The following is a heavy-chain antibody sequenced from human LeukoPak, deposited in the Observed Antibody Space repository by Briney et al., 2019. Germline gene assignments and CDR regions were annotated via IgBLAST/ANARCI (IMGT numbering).Heavy chain of an antibody. Sequence: SETLSLTCTVSGGSIDGSTGHWGWVRQPPGKGLEWIGSMFYRGSPYYNPSLKSRVTMSVDTSKNQFSLKVTSVTAADTAVYYCARVGYASSAIYFQQWGQGTLVSVSS. CDR1: GGSIDGSTGH. V-gene: IGHV4-39*07. CDR3: ARVGYASSAIYFQQ. D-gene: IGHD2-8*01. CDR2: MFYRGSP. J-gene: IGHJ1*01.